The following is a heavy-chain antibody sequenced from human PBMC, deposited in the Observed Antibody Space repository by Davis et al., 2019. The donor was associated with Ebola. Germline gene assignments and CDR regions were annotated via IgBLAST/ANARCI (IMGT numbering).Heavy chain of an antibody. V-gene: IGHV3-21*01. CDR3: TRDFDWDGGY. J-gene: IGHJ4*02. Sequence: GESLKISCAASGFTFSSYSMNWVRQAPGKGLEWVSSISSSSSYIYYADSVKGRFTISRDNAKNTLFLEMRSLRAEDTAVYYCTRDFDWDGGYWGRGTLVTVSS. CDR2: ISSSSSYI. CDR1: GFTFSSYS. D-gene: IGHD3-16*01.